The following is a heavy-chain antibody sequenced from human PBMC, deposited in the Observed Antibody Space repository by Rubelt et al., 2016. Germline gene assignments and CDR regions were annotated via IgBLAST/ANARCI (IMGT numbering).Heavy chain of an antibody. CDR1: GGSISSSSYY. Sequence: QLQLQESGPGLVKPSETLSLTCTVSGGSISSSSYYWGWIRQPPGKGLEWIGSIHYSWSTYYNPSLKRRVTRSVDTAKNQVSLKLGSVTAADTAVYYCARGRLRWSVDYWGQGTLVTVSS. V-gene: IGHV4-39*07. CDR3: ARGRLRWSVDY. J-gene: IGHJ4*02. D-gene: IGHD2-8*01. CDR2: IHYSWST.